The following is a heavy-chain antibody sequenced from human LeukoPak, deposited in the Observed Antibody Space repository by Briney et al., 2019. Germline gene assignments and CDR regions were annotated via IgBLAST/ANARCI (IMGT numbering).Heavy chain of an antibody. CDR1: GGSISSNNYY. CDR2: IYYSGTT. CDR3: ARVGGMDYYYYMDV. J-gene: IGHJ6*03. D-gene: IGHD1-14*01. Sequence: SETLSLTCTVSGGSISSNNYYWGWIRQPPGKGLEWIGSIYYSGTTYFSPSLKSRVTISVDTSKNQFSLKLSSVTAADTAVYYCARVGGMDYYYYMDVWGKGTTVTVSS. V-gene: IGHV4-39*07.